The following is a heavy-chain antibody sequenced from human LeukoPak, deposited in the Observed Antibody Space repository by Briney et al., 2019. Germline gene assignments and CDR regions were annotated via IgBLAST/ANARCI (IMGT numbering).Heavy chain of an antibody. CDR2: INHSGST. Sequence: SETLSLTCAVYGGSFSGYYWSWIRQPPGKGLEWIGEINHSGSTNYNPSLKSRVTISVDTSKNQFSLQLNSVTPEDTAVYYCARDIGYSSGWTSDAFDIWGQGTMVTVSS. CDR3: ARDIGYSSGWTSDAFDI. CDR1: GGSFSGYY. J-gene: IGHJ3*02. D-gene: IGHD6-19*01. V-gene: IGHV4-34*01.